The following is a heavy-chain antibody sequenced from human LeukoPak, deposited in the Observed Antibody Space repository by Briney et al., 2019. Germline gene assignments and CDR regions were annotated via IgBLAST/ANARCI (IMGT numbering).Heavy chain of an antibody. CDR2: IHHSGST. CDR3: ARADYYGSGSYYGMDV. D-gene: IGHD3-10*01. CDR1: GYSISSGYY. Sequence: PSETLSLTCAVSGYSISSGYYWGWIRQPPGKGLEWIESIHHSGSTYYNPSLKSRVTISVDTSKNQFSLKLSSVTAADTAVYYCARADYYGSGSYYGMDVWGKGTTVTVSS. V-gene: IGHV4-38-2*01. J-gene: IGHJ6*04.